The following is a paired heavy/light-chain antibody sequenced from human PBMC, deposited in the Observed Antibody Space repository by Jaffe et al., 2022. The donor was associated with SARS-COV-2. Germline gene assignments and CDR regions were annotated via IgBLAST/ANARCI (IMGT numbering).Heavy chain of an antibody. CDR1: GFSLSTSGMA. Sequence: QITLKESGPTLVKPTKTLTLTCTFSGFSLSTSGMAVGWIRQPPGKALEWLALVYWDDGKHFSPSLKSRLTITKDTSKNQAVLTLANMDPLDTATYFCAHFDHVWGTNVPHGNFDYWGQGILVTVSS. CDR2: VYWDDGK. CDR3: AHFDHVWGTNVPHGNFDY. J-gene: IGHJ4*02. V-gene: IGHV2-5*02. D-gene: IGHD3-16*01.
Light chain of an antibody. CDR2: KNN. Sequence: QSVLTQPPSASETPGQWVIISCSGSSSNIGSHYVYWYRHLPGTAPKLLIYKNNQRPSGVPDRFSGSKSGTSASLAIGGLRSEDEADYYCAAWDDFVNGPVFGGGTKLTVL. J-gene: IGLJ2*01. CDR1: SSNIGSHY. V-gene: IGLV1-47*01. CDR3: AAWDDFVNGPV.